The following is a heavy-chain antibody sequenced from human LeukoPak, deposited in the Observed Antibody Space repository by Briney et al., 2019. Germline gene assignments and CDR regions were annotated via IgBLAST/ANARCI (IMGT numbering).Heavy chain of an antibody. CDR1: GFTFSSYS. V-gene: IGHV3-48*01. CDR3: AREGGSYYSGLGHWYFDL. CDR2: ISSSSSTI. D-gene: IGHD1-26*01. Sequence: GGSLRLSCAASGFTFSSYSMNWVRQAPGKGLEWVSYISSSSSTIYYADSVKGRFTISRDNAKNSLYLQMNSLRAEDTAVYYCAREGGSYYSGLGHWYFDLWGRGTLVTVSS. J-gene: IGHJ2*01.